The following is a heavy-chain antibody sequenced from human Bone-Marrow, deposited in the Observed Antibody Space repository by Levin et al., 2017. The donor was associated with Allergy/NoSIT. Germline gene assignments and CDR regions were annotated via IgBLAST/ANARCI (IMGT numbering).Heavy chain of an antibody. D-gene: IGHD3-9*01. Sequence: GESLKISCKASGYTFTGYYVHWVRQAPGQGLEWMGWINPNSGDTKEAQNFQGRVTMTRDTSINTAFMELSSLRSDDTAVYYCARLWGGVDWLSSNGVDVWGQGTTLTVSS. J-gene: IGHJ6*02. CDR2: INPNSGDT. CDR3: ARLWGGVDWLSSNGVDV. V-gene: IGHV1-2*02. CDR1: GYTFTGYY.